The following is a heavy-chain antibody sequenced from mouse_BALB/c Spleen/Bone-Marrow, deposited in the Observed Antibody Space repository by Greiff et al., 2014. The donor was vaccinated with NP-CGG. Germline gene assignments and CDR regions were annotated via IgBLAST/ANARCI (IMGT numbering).Heavy chain of an antibody. V-gene: IGHV2-2*02. CDR3: ARKGYTGYFDV. CDR1: GFSLTTYG. Sequence: VQLQQSGPGLVKPPQSLSITCTVSGFSLTTYGLHWVRQSPGKGLEWLGVIWSGGGTDYNAAFISRLIITKDNSKSQVFFKMNSLQTNDTAMYYCARKGYTGYFDVWGAGTTVTVSS. J-gene: IGHJ1*01. D-gene: IGHD2-2*01. CDR2: IWSGGGT.